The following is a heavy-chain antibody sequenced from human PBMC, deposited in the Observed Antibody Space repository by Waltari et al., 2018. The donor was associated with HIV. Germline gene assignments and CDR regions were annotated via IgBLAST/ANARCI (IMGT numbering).Heavy chain of an antibody. D-gene: IGHD1-26*01. J-gene: IGHJ5*02. Sequence: EVQLVQSGAEVKKPGATVKISCTASGYFFSDYYIHWVLQAPGKGLEWMAFIDPEDGETVYAEKFLGRVTITADTSTETSYMTMSRLSFEDTAVYYCAILPEKVGPAAWGQGTRVIVSS. CDR1: GYFFSDYY. V-gene: IGHV1-69-2*01. CDR3: AILPEKVGPAA. CDR2: IDPEDGET.